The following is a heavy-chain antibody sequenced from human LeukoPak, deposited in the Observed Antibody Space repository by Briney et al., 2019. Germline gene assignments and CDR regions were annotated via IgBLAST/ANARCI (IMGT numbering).Heavy chain of an antibody. Sequence: ASVKVSCKASGYTFAGYYMHWVRQAPGQGLEWMGWINPNSGGTNYAQKFQGRVTMTRDTSISTAYMELSRLRSDDTAVYYCARTLVVINDAFDIWGQGTMVTVSS. CDR1: GYTFAGYY. CDR3: ARTLVVINDAFDI. D-gene: IGHD3-22*01. J-gene: IGHJ3*02. V-gene: IGHV1-2*02. CDR2: INPNSGGT.